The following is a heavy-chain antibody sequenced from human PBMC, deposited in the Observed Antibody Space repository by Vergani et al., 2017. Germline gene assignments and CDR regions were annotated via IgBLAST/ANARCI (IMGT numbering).Heavy chain of an antibody. CDR3: ARDTRGPEGAYY. D-gene: IGHD1-14*01. Sequence: EVQLVESGGGLVKPGGSLRLSCAASGFTFSTYAMNWVRQAPGKGLEWVSSISTSSSYIYYADSVKGRFTISRDNAKNSLYLQMNNLRAEDTAVYYCARDTRGPEGAYYWGQGTLVTVSS. J-gene: IGHJ4*02. CDR2: ISTSSSYI. CDR1: GFTFSTYA. V-gene: IGHV3-21*02.